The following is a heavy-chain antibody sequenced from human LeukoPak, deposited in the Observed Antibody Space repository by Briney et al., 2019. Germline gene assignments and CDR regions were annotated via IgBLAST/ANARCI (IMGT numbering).Heavy chain of an antibody. Sequence: GGSLRLSCAASGFTFDDYAMHWVRQAPGKGLEWVSGLSWNSGTIAYADSVKGRFTISRDNAKNSLYLQMNSLRPEDTALYYCAKDVGGRWPLYYFDYWGQGTLVTVSS. CDR3: AKDVGGRWPLYYFDY. CDR1: GFTFDDYA. J-gene: IGHJ4*02. V-gene: IGHV3-9*01. CDR2: LSWNSGTI. D-gene: IGHD2-21*02.